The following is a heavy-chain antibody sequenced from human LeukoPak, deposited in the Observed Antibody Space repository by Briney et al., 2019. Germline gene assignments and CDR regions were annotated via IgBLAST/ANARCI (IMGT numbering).Heavy chain of an antibody. J-gene: IGHJ4*02. D-gene: IGHD3-22*01. Sequence: PGGSLRLSCAASGFTFSTYTMSWVRQAPGKGLEWVSIISSRGDYTYYSDSLKGRFTISRDNAKNSVYLQMNSLRAEDTAVYYCARDYYDSSGYYYFDYWGQGTLVTVSS. CDR1: GFTFSTYT. CDR3: ARDYYDSSGYYYFDY. V-gene: IGHV3-21*04. CDR2: ISSRGDYT.